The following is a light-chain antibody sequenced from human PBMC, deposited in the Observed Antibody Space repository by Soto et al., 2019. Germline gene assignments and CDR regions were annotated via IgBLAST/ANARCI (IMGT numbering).Light chain of an antibody. CDR3: QQYDSYWT. CDR1: QDISSW. V-gene: IGKV1D-16*01. Sequence: DIQMTQSPSFVSASVGDRVTITCRASQDISSWLVWYQQKPGKAPKLLIHATSGLQSGVPSRFSGSGSGTDFTLTISNLQPDDFATYYCQQYDSYWTFGLGTKVDIK. J-gene: IGKJ1*01. CDR2: ATS.